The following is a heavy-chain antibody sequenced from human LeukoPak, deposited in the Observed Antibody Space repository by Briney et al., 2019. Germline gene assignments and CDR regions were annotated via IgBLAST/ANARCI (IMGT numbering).Heavy chain of an antibody. CDR3: ARGVWSGYTYYFDY. D-gene: IGHD3-3*01. Sequence: PSETLSLTCAVYGGSFSGYYWSWIRQPPGKGLEWIGEINHSGSTNYNPSLKSRVTISVDTSKNQFSLKLSSVTAADTAVYYCARGVWSGYTYYFDYWGQGTLVTVSS. J-gene: IGHJ4*02. CDR2: INHSGST. CDR1: GGSFSGYY. V-gene: IGHV4-34*01.